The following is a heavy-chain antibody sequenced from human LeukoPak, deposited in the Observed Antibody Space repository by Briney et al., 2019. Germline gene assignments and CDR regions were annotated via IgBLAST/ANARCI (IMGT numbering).Heavy chain of an antibody. CDR3: ARGPTRIAAAGTLFYYYGMDV. D-gene: IGHD6-13*01. CDR1: GGSISSYY. Sequence: PSETLSLTCTVSGGSISSYYWSWIRQPPGKGLEWIGYIYYSGSTNYNPSLKSRVTISVDTSKNQFSLKLSSVTAADTAVYYCARGPTRIAAAGTLFYYYGMDVWGQGTTVTVSS. CDR2: IYYSGST. J-gene: IGHJ6*02. V-gene: IGHV4-59*08.